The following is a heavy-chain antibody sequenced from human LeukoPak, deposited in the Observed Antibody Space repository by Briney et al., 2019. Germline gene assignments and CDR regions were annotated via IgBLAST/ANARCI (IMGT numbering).Heavy chain of an antibody. CDR3: ASLTPPGPA. D-gene: IGHD4-23*01. CDR1: GYSFTIYW. CDR2: IYPADSDT. J-gene: IGHJ5*02. V-gene: IGHV5-51*01. Sequence: GASLKLSFKGSGYSFTIYWIGWVRQMPGKGLEWMGIIYPADSDTRYNPSFQGQVTISADKSITTAYLQWSSLKASDTATYYCASLTPPGPAWGQGTLVTVSS.